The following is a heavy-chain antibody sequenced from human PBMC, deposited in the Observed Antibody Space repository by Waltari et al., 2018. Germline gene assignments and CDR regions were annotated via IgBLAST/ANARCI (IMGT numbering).Heavy chain of an antibody. D-gene: IGHD1-26*01. V-gene: IGHV1-46*01. Sequence: QVQLVQSGAEVKKPGASVKVSCKASGYTFTSYYMHWVRQAPGQGLEWMGIINPSGGSTSYAQKFQGRVTMTEDTSTDTAYMELSSLRSEDTAVYYCATNVGAQDDSNWFDPWGQGTLVTVSS. CDR1: GYTFTSYY. CDR2: INPSGGST. J-gene: IGHJ5*02. CDR3: ATNVGAQDDSNWFDP.